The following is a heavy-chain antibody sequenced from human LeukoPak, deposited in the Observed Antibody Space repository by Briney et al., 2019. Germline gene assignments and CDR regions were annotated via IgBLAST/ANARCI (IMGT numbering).Heavy chain of an antibody. D-gene: IGHD6-19*01. Sequence: KPSETLSLTCTVSGGSISSSSYYWGWIRQPPGKGLEWIGEINHSGSTNYNPSLKSRVTISVDTSKNQFSLKLSSVTAADTAVYYCARDGPGLRYSSGWYKGYNWFDPWGQGTLVTVSS. V-gene: IGHV4-39*07. CDR1: GGSISSSSYY. CDR3: ARDGPGLRYSSGWYKGYNWFDP. CDR2: INHSGST. J-gene: IGHJ5*02.